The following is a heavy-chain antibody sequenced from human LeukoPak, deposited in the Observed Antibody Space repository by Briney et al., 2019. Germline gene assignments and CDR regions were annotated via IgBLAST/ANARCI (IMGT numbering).Heavy chain of an antibody. D-gene: IGHD2-2*01. V-gene: IGHV1-2*02. CDR1: GYSFTDYY. CDR2: INPYSGDT. J-gene: IGHJ6*02. CDR3: ARVGGYCTTTSCSYGMDV. Sequence: ASMTVSCKASGYSFTDYYLHWVRQAPGQGLEWMGWINPYSGDTNYARKFQGRVTMTRDKSISTAYMELSRLRSDDTAVFYCARVGGYCTTTSCSYGMDVWGQGTTVTVSS.